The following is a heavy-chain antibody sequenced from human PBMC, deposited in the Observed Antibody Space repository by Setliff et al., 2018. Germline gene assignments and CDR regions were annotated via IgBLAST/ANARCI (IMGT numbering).Heavy chain of an antibody. V-gene: IGHV4-39*02. J-gene: IGHJ4*02. CDR3: ARGVSSVSWTPRY. D-gene: IGHD6-19*01. Sequence: SETLSLTCTVSGDSISRSTYYWGWIRQSPGKGLDWIGTVDHSGNTFYNPSLKSRVTISVDTSKNHFSLKLTSVSAADTAVYYCARGVSSVSWTPRYWGRGSLVTVSS. CDR1: GDSISRSTYY. CDR2: VDHSGNT.